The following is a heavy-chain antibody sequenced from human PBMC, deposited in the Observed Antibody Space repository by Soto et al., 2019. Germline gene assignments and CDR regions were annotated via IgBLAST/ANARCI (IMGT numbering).Heavy chain of an antibody. CDR3: ARGPRVVWVVPTAQRDVFDI. D-gene: IGHD3-16*01. V-gene: IGHV4-34*01. Sequence: QVQLQQWGAGLLKPSETLSLTCAVYGGSFSDFYWNFIRQPPGKGLEWIGEINHSGSTNYNPSLKSRVTKSVDTSKNQCSLKLRSVTAADTAVYFCARGPRVVWVVPTAQRDVFDIGGQVTVVTVSS. CDR2: INHSGST. CDR1: GGSFSDFY. J-gene: IGHJ3*02.